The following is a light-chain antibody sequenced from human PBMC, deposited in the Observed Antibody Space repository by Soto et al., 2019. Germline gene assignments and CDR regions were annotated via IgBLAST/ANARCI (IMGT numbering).Light chain of an antibody. V-gene: IGKV2-28*01. J-gene: IGKJ1*01. CDR2: LGS. CDR3: MQARQTPRT. Sequence: DIVMNQSPLSLPVTPGEPVSISCRSSQSLLHTDGYFYLDWYLQKPGQSPQVLIYLGSNRASGVPDRFSGSGSGTDFTLKISRVEAEDVGLYYCMQARQTPRTFGQGTRVEIK. CDR1: QSLLHTDGYFY.